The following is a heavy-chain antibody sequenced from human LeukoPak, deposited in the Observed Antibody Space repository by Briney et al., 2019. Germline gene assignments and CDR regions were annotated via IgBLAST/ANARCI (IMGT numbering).Heavy chain of an antibody. CDR1: GLTFINYW. CDR2: INRDGSGK. Sequence: GGSLRLSYAGSGLTFINYWMTWVRQVPGKGLEWVANINRDGSGKYYLPSVRGRFTISKDDAKDSLYLQMDSLRPEGTAIYYCARVEYSGNGNLYWGQGTLVTVSS. CDR3: ARVEYSGNGNLY. D-gene: IGHD1-26*01. V-gene: IGHV3-7*03. J-gene: IGHJ4*02.